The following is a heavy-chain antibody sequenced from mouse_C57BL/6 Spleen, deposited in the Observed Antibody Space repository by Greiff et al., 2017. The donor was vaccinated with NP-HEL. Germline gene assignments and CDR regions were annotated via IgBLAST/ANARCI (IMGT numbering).Heavy chain of an antibody. Sequence: EVKLVESGGGLVKPGGSLKLSCAASGFTFSDYGMHWVRQAPEKGLEWVAYISSGSSTIYYADTVKGRFTISRDNAKNTLFLQMTSLRSEDTAMYYCAREGEYYYYNAMDYWGQGTSVTVSS. CDR2: ISSGSSTI. V-gene: IGHV5-17*01. CDR1: GFTFSDYG. CDR3: AREGEYYYYNAMDY. D-gene: IGHD1-1*01. J-gene: IGHJ4*01.